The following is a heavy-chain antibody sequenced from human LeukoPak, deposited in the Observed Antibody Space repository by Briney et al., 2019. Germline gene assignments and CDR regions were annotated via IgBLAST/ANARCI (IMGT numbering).Heavy chain of an antibody. D-gene: IGHD3-22*01. J-gene: IGHJ4*02. Sequence: SETLSLTCTVSGGSISSGTYYWSWIRQHPGKGLEWIGYIYYSGSTYYNMSLKSRVTISLDTSKNQFPLKLSSVTAADTAVYYCARGDSTGYYFDYWGQGTLVTVSS. CDR3: ARGDSTGYYFDY. CDR2: IYYSGST. V-gene: IGHV4-31*03. CDR1: GGSISSGTYY.